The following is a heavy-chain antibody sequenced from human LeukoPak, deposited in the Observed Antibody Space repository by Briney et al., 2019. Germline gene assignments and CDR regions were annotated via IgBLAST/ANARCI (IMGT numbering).Heavy chain of an antibody. CDR1: GFTFSSYA. Sequence: GVSLRLSCAASGFTFSSYAMHWVRQAPGKGLEWVAVISYDGSSRYFADSVKGRFTISRDSSKNTLYLQMNSLRAEDTAVYYRGRLTDLDYDGITGAFQIWGQGTMVTVSS. V-gene: IGHV3-30-3*01. CDR2: ISYDGSSR. D-gene: IGHD3-3*01. CDR3: GRLTDLDYDGITGAFQI. J-gene: IGHJ3*02.